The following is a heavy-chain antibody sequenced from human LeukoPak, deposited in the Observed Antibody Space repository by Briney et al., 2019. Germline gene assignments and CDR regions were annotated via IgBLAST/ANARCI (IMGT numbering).Heavy chain of an antibody. J-gene: IGHJ5*02. D-gene: IGHD3-10*01. V-gene: IGHV4-59*01. CDR3: AREDFSLSGSDYYSWFDP. CDR1: GDPISNYY. CDR2: IYSRGTT. Sequence: SETLSLTCTVSGDPISNYYWSWIRQPPGKGLDWIGYIYSRGTTKYNPSLKSRVTISVDTSKNQISLRLTSLTAADTAVYFCAREDFSLSGSDYYSWFDPWGQGTLVTVSS.